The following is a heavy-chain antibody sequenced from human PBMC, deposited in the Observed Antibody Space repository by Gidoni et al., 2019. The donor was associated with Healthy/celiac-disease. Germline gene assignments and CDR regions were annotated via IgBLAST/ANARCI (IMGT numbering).Heavy chain of an antibody. Sequence: EVQLLESGGGLVQPGGSLRLSCAASGFTFSSYAMSWVRQAPGKGLEWVSAISGSGGSTYYADSVKGRFTISRDNSKNTLYLQMNSLRAEDTAVYYCAKDPIVVVPAATLAYYYYGMDVWGQGTTVTVSS. J-gene: IGHJ6*02. V-gene: IGHV3-23*01. CDR3: AKDPIVVVPAATLAYYYYGMDV. D-gene: IGHD2-2*01. CDR2: ISGSGGST. CDR1: GFTFSSYA.